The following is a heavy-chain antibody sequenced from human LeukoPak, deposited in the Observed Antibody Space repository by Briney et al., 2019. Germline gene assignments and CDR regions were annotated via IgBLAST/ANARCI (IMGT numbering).Heavy chain of an antibody. Sequence: SETLSLTCTVSGGSISSYYWSWIRQPAGKGLEWIGRIYTSGSTNYNPSLKSRVTMSVDTSKNQFSLKLSSVTAADTAVYYCARSRIAAAEKPWFDPWGQGTLVTVSS. CDR3: ARSRIAAAEKPWFDP. V-gene: IGHV4-4*07. D-gene: IGHD6-13*01. J-gene: IGHJ5*02. CDR2: IYTSGST. CDR1: GGSISSYY.